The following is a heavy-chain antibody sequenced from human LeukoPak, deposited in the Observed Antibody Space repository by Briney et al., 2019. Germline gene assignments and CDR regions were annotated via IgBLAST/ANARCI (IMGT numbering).Heavy chain of an antibody. J-gene: IGHJ5*02. D-gene: IGHD3-10*01. CDR3: ARTLWFGELLSWFDP. CDR1: GGSVSSSSHY. V-gene: IGHV4-39*01. CDR2: NSGST. Sequence: SETLSLTCTVSGGSVSSSSHYWNWIRQPPGKGLEWIGSNSGSTNYNPSLQSRVTISVDTSKNQFSLKLSSVTAADTAVYYCARTLWFGELLSWFDPWGQGTLVTVSS.